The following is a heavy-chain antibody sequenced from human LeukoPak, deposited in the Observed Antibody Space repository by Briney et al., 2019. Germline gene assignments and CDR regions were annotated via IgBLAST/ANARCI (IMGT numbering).Heavy chain of an antibody. Sequence: GASVKVSCKASGYTLTGFYMHWVRQAPGQGLEWMGWINPNSGDTNYAQKFQGRVTMTRDTSISTAYMELSRLRSDDTAVYYCARDRGVDYCSGGSCSHYYYYMDVWGKGTTVTISS. CDR2: INPNSGDT. CDR1: GYTLTGFY. D-gene: IGHD2-15*01. V-gene: IGHV1-2*02. J-gene: IGHJ6*03. CDR3: ARDRGVDYCSGGSCSHYYYYMDV.